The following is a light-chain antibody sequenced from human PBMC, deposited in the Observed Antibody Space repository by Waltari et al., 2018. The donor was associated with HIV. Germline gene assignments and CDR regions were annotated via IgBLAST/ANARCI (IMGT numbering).Light chain of an antibody. CDR3: QQYYITPPT. CDR2: WAT. Sequence: DVVMTQSPYALTGSLGERVTLNCKSSQCVFSTSNKKSYLAWYQQRPVQTPNLLVYWATTRVSGVPARFSGSGSCTDFTLTINNLQAEDAAIYYCQQYYITPPTFGQGTKVEI. CDR1: QCVFSTSNKKSY. V-gene: IGKV4-1*01. J-gene: IGKJ1*01.